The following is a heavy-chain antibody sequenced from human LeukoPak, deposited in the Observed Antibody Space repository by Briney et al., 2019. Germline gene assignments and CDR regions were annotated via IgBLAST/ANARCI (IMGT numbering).Heavy chain of an antibody. CDR2: IRYDGSNK. J-gene: IGHJ4*02. D-gene: IGHD3-10*01. CDR1: GFTFSSYG. V-gene: IGHV3-30*02. Sequence: GGSLRLSCAASGFTFSSYGMHWVRQAPGKGLEWVAFIRYDGSNKYYADSVKGRFTISGDNSKNTLYLQMNSLRAEDTAVYYCAKGSITMVRGVPFDYWGQGTLVTVSS. CDR3: AKGSITMVRGVPFDY.